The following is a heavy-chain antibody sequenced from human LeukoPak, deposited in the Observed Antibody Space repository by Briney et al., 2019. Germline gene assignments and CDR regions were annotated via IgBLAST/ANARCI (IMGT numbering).Heavy chain of an antibody. CDR2: MNPNSGNT. CDR3: ARGSDYDILTGLRTNDNWFDP. Sequence: ASVKVSCKASGYTFTSYDINWVRQATGQGLEWMGWMNPNSGNTGYAQKFQGRVTITRNTSISTAYMELSSLRSEDTAVYYCARGSDYDILTGLRTNDNWFDPWGQGTLVTVSS. V-gene: IGHV1-8*03. J-gene: IGHJ5*02. CDR1: GYTFTSYD. D-gene: IGHD3-9*01.